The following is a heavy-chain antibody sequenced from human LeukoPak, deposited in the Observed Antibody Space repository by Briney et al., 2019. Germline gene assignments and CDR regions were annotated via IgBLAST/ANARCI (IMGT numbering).Heavy chain of an antibody. CDR2: ISSSSSYI. V-gene: IGHV3-21*01. CDR1: GFTFSSYS. Sequence: GGSLRLSCAASGFTFSSYSMNWVRQAPGKGLEWVSSISSSSSYIYYADSVKGRFTISRDNAKNSLYLQMNSLRAEDTAVYYCARLGGTYYDILTGYYRLNYFDYWGQGTLVTVSS. CDR3: ARLGGTYYDILTGYYRLNYFDY. J-gene: IGHJ4*02. D-gene: IGHD3-9*01.